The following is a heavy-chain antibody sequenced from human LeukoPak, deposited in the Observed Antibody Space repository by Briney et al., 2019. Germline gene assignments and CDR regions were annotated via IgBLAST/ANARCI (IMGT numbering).Heavy chain of an antibody. CDR2: INPSGGST. CDR1: GYTFTSYY. V-gene: IGHV1-46*01. J-gene: IGHJ5*02. D-gene: IGHD3-10*01. CDR3: ARDRLYAMVRGVLNWFDP. Sequence: ASVKVSCKASGYTFTSYYMHWVRQAPGQGLEWMGIINPSGGSTSYAQKFQGRVTVTRDMSTSTVYMELSSLRSEDTAVYYCARDRLYAMVRGVLNWFDPWGQGTLVTVSS.